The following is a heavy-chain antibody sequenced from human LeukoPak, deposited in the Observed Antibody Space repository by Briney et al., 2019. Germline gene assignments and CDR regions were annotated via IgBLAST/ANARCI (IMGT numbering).Heavy chain of an antibody. D-gene: IGHD2-21*02. CDR2: INHSGST. CDR1: GGSFSGYY. CDR3: ASRLRRVVTAITGMFDY. V-gene: IGHV4-34*01. Sequence: MATETLSFTCAATGGSFSGYYWTWIRQPPGKGLQCIGKINHSGSTYYSPSIKSRVTISVDTSKSQFPLKLSSVTAADTAVYYCASRLRRVVTAITGMFDYWGRGTLVTVSS. J-gene: IGHJ4*02.